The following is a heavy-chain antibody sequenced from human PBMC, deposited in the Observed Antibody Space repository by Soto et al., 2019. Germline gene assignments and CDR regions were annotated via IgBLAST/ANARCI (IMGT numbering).Heavy chain of an antibody. CDR3: AIYSFYPKGYCSGGSCYAPPDY. CDR2: ISAYNGNT. Sequence: QVQLVQSGAEVKKPGASVKVSCKASGYTFTSYGISWVRQAPGQGLEWMGWISAYNGNTNYAQKLQGRVTMTTDTSTSTAYMGLRSLRSDDTAVYYCAIYSFYPKGYCSGGSCYAPPDYWGQGTLVTVSS. V-gene: IGHV1-18*01. D-gene: IGHD2-15*01. J-gene: IGHJ4*02. CDR1: GYTFTSYG.